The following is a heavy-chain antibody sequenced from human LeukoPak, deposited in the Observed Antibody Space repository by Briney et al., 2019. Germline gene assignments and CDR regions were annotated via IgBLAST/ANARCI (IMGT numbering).Heavy chain of an antibody. V-gene: IGHV3-48*03. CDR1: GFTFSSYE. J-gene: IGHJ6*03. CDR2: ISSSGSTI. Sequence: GGSLRLSCAASGFTFSSYEMNWVSQAPGKGLEWVSYISSSGSTIYYADSVKVRFTISRDNAKNSLYLQMNSLRAEDTAVYYCARRDIVVVPAATYYYYMDVWGKGTTVTVSS. CDR3: ARRDIVVVPAATYYYYMDV. D-gene: IGHD2-2*01.